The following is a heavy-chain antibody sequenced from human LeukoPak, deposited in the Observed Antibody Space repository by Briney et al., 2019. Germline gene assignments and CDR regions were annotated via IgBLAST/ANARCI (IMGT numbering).Heavy chain of an antibody. J-gene: IGHJ4*02. V-gene: IGHV3-7*01. CDR2: INEDGSEK. CDR1: GFTFRTYW. Sequence: PGGSLRLSCAASGFTFRTYWMSWVRQAPGKGLEWVANINEDGSEKYYVDSVKGRFAISRDDAKHSVYLQLNSLRAEDTAVYYCARAGDGTAARDYWGQGTLVTVSS. CDR3: ARAGDGTAARDY. D-gene: IGHD2-15*01.